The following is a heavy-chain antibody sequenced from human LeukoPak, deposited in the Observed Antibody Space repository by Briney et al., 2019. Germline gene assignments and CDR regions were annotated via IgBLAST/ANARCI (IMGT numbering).Heavy chain of an antibody. D-gene: IGHD3-16*01. CDR3: ARGRFTFGGVFDY. CDR1: GFTFSSYS. V-gene: IGHV3-48*01. J-gene: IGHJ4*02. Sequence: GGSLRLSCAASGFTFSSYSMNWVRQAPGKGLEWVSYISSSSSTIYYADSVKSRFTISRDNAKNSLYLQMNSLGAEDTAVYYCARGRFTFGGVFDYWGQGTLVTVSS. CDR2: ISSSSSTI.